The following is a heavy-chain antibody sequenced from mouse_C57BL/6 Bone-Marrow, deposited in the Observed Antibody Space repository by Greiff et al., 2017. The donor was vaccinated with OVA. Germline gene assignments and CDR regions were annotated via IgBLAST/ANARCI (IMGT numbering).Heavy chain of an antibody. J-gene: IGHJ2*01. Sequence: QVQLQQPGAELVMPGASVKLSCKASGYTFTSYWMHWVKQRPGQGLEWIGEIDPSDSYTNYNQKFKGKSTLPVDKSSSTAYMQLSRLTSEDAAGYYCGRGGVPYDVDYWGQGTTLTVSS. D-gene: IGHD2-12*01. CDR1: GYTFTSYW. CDR2: IDPSDSYT. V-gene: IGHV1-69*01. CDR3: GRGGVPYDVDY.